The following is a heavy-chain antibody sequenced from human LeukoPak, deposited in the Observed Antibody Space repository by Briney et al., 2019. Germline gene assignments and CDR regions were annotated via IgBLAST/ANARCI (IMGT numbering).Heavy chain of an antibody. CDR3: AREEWFGSGWFDP. CDR1: GFTFSSYS. CDR2: ISSSSSTI. J-gene: IGHJ5*02. D-gene: IGHD3-10*01. Sequence: GGSLRLSCAASGFTFSSYSMNWVRQAPGKGLEWVSYISSSSSTIYYADSVKGRFTISRDNAKNSLYLQMNSLRAEDTAVYYCAREEWFGSGWFDPWGQGTLVTVSS. V-gene: IGHV3-48*04.